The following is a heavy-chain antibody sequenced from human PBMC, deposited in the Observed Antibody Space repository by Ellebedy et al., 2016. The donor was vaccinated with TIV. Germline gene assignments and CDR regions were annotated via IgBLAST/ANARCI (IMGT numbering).Heavy chain of an antibody. D-gene: IGHD6-25*01. CDR2: IYYSGST. CDR3: ARERRQFDY. CDR1: GGSISSSSYY. Sequence: MPSETLSLTCTVSGGSISSSSYYWGWIRQPPGKGLEWIGSIYYSGSTYYNPSLKSRVTISVDTSKNQFSLKLSSVTAADTAVYYCARERRQFDYWGQGTLVTVSS. V-gene: IGHV4-39*07. J-gene: IGHJ4*02.